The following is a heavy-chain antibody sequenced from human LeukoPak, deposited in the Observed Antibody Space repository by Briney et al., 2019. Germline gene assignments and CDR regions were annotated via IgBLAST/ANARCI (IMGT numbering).Heavy chain of an antibody. V-gene: IGHV4-39*07. D-gene: IGHD3-10*01. Sequence: SETLSLTCTVSGGSISSSSYYWGWIRQPPGKGLEWIGSIYYSGSTYYNPSLKSRVTISVDTSKNQFSLKLSSVTAADTAVYYCARDGLGDYGMDVWGQGTTVTVSS. CDR2: IYYSGST. CDR1: GGSISSSSYY. J-gene: IGHJ6*02. CDR3: ARDGLGDYGMDV.